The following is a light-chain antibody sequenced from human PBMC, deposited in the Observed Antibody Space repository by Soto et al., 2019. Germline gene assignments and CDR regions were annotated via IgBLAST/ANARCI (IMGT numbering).Light chain of an antibody. Sequence: EIVLTQSPGTLSLSPGERATLSCRASQSVSDSYLAWNQQKPGQAPRLLIYASSRATGIPDRFSGSGSGTDFTLTISRLEPEDFAVYYCQHYGTSALFGPGTKVDIK. J-gene: IGKJ3*01. CDR1: QSVSDSY. V-gene: IGKV3-20*01. CDR2: AS. CDR3: QHYGTSAL.